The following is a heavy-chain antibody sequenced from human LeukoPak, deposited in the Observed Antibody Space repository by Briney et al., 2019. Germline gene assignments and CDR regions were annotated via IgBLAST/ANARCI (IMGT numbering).Heavy chain of an antibody. J-gene: IGHJ6*02. V-gene: IGHV3-48*03. D-gene: IGHD6-19*01. CDR2: ITSSGSTR. CDR3: ARWEQWLFYYGMGV. CDR1: GFTLSSYE. Sequence: GGSLRLPCTASGFTLSSYEMIWVRQAPGKGLEWVSYITSSGSTRYYADSVKGRFTISRDNAKNSLYLQMNSLRAEDTAVYYCARWEQWLFYYGMGVGGQGTTVTVSS.